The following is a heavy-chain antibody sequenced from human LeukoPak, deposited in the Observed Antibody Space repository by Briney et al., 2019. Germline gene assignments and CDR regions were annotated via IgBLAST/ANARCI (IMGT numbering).Heavy chain of an antibody. D-gene: IGHD6-13*01. CDR3: ARATTSFPVSWFYYYYMDV. J-gene: IGHJ6*03. CDR2: IKQDGSEK. V-gene: IGHV3-7*01. Sequence: PGGSLRLSCAASGFTFSSYWMSWVRQAPGKGLEWVANIKQDGSEKYYVDSVKGRFTISRDNAKNSLYLQMNSLRAEDTAVYYCARATTSFPVSWFYYYYMDVWGKGTTVTVSS. CDR1: GFTFSSYW.